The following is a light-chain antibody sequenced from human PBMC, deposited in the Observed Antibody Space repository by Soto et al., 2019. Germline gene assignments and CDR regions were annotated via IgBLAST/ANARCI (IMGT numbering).Light chain of an antibody. J-gene: IGKJ4*01. CDR1: QSVGSY. V-gene: IGKV3-11*01. CDR3: QPRRTCL. Sequence: VVLTQSPATLSLSPGERATLSCRASQSVGSYLAWYQQKPGQAPRLLIYDASNRATGIPVRFSGSGSGTDFTLTISRVEPEDCAVYYWQPRRTCLFGGGTKVEIK. CDR2: DAS.